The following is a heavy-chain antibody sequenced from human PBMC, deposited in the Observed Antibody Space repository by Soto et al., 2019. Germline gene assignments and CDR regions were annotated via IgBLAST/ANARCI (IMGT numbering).Heavy chain of an antibody. J-gene: IGHJ6*02. V-gene: IGHV1-69*13. CDR3: ARDIGYQLLPYCYYYGMDV. Sequence: SVKVSCKASGGTFSSYAISWLRQAPGQGLEWMGGIIPIFGTANYAQKFQGRVTITADESTSTAYMELSSLRSEDTAVYYCARDIGYQLLPYCYYYGMDVWGQGTTVTVSS. CDR2: IIPIFGTA. D-gene: IGHD2-2*01. CDR1: GGTFSSYA.